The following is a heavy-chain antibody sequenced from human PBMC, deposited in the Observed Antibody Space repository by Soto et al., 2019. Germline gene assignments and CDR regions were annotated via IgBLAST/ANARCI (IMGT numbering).Heavy chain of an antibody. CDR2: INPNSGGT. V-gene: IGHV1-2*02. Sequence: QVHLVQSGDEVKKPGASMKVSCKASGYTFTAYYMYWVRQAPGQGLEWMGWINPNSGGTNNAQTFQGRVTMTRDTSIPTDDMELRSLTSDDTAMYYCARDGGWLQRSYYSYNGLDVWGQGTTVTVSS. CDR1: GYTFTAYY. CDR3: ARDGGWLQRSYYSYNGLDV. D-gene: IGHD3-16*01. J-gene: IGHJ6*02.